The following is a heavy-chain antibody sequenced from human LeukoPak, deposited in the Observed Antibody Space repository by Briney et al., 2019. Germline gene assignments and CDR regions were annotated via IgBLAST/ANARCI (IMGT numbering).Heavy chain of an antibody. CDR2: ISSSCSTI. CDR3: AELGITMIGGV. V-gene: IGHV3-48*03. CDR1: GFTSSSYE. D-gene: IGHD3-10*02. Sequence: PGGSLRLSCAASGFTSSSYEMNWVRQAPGKGLEWVSYISSSCSTIYYADSVKGRFTISRDNAKNSLYLQMNSLRAEDTAVYYCAELGITMIGGVWGKGTTVTISS. J-gene: IGHJ6*04.